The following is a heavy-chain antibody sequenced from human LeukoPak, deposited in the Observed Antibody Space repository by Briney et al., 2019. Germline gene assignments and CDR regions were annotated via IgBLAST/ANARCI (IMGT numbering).Heavy chain of an antibody. CDR2: IKQDGSEK. CDR1: GFTFSNYW. CDR3: TRARRAYCGGDCYWSDY. Sequence: PGGSLRLSCAASGFTFSNYWMNWVRQAPGKGLEWVANIKQDGSEKYYVASVEGRFTISRDNAKNSLDLQMRSLRAEGTAVYYCTRARRAYCGGDCYWSDYWGQGTLVTVSS. V-gene: IGHV3-7*01. D-gene: IGHD2-21*01. J-gene: IGHJ4*02.